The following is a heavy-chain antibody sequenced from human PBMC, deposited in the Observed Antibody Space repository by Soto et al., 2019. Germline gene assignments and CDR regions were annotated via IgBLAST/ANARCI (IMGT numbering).Heavy chain of an antibody. CDR1: GGTFSSYA. CDR3: ASHSTYYYDSSGPYFDY. D-gene: IGHD3-22*01. J-gene: IGHJ4*02. V-gene: IGHV1-69*13. Sequence: SVKVSCKASGGTFSSYAISWVRQAPGQGLEWMGGIIPIFGTANYAQKFQGRVTITADESTSTAYMELSSLRSEDTAMYYCASHSTYYYDSSGPYFDYWGQGTLVTVSS. CDR2: IIPIFGTA.